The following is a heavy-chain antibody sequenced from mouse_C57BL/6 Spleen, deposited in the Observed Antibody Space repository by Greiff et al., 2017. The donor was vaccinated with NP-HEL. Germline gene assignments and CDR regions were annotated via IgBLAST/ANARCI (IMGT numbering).Heavy chain of an antibody. V-gene: IGHV1-80*01. Sequence: QVQLKESGAELVKPGASVKISCKASGYAFSSYWMNWVKQRPGKGLEWIGQIYPGDGDTNYNGKFKGKATLTADKSSSTAYMQLSSLTSEDSAVYFCAREVTTAPLPMDYWGQGTSVTVSS. CDR2: IYPGDGDT. CDR3: AREVTTAPLPMDY. J-gene: IGHJ4*01. D-gene: IGHD1-2*01. CDR1: GYAFSSYW.